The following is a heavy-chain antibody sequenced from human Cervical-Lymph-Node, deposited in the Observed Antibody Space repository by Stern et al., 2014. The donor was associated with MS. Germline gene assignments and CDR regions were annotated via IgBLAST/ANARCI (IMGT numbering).Heavy chain of an antibody. J-gene: IGHJ3*02. CDR1: GGTFHSYA. CDR3: ARDAGGVDI. V-gene: IGHV1-69*09. Sequence: VQLVESGAEVKKPGSSVKVSCKASGGTFHSYALRWMRQAPGQGLEWMGEIIPALGITNYAQDYRGRLTINADRITTTVYMELRSLRSEDTAIYFCARDAGGVDIWGQGTRVTVS. D-gene: IGHD2-8*02. CDR2: IIPALGIT.